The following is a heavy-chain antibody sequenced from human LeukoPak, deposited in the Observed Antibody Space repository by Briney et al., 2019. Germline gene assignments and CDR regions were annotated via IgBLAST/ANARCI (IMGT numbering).Heavy chain of an antibody. CDR3: ARGRGATSLGY. CDR2: INHSGST. V-gene: IGHV4-34*01. J-gene: IGHJ4*02. D-gene: IGHD1-26*01. CDR1: GFTFSSYW. Sequence: PGGSLRLSCAASGFTFSSYWMSWVRQAPGKGLEWIGEINHSGSTNYNPSLKSRVTISVDTSKNQFSLKLSSVTAADTAVYFCARGRGATSLGYWGQGTLVTVSS.